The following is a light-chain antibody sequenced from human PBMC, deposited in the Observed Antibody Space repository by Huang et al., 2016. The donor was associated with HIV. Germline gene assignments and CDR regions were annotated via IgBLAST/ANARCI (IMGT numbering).Light chain of an antibody. J-gene: IGKJ2*01. CDR3: QQYNGNT. CDR1: QSISRW. Sequence: DIQMTQSPSTLSASVGDRVTITCRASQSISRWWAWYQQKPGKAPKLLSYKASSLERGVPSRFSGSGSGTEFTLTISSLQPDDFATYYCQQYNGNTFGQGTKLEIK. CDR2: KAS. V-gene: IGKV1-5*03.